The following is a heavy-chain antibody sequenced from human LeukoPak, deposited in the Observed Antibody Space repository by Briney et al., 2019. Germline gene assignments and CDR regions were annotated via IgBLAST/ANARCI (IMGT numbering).Heavy chain of an antibody. J-gene: IGHJ4*02. Sequence: GGSLRLPCAASGFTVSSNFMTWVRQAPGKGLEWVSVIYSGGSTYYADSVKGRFIISRDNSKNTLYLQMNSLRAEDTAVYYCARDWERGSLAAAGSYYFDYWGQGTLVTVSS. CDR2: IYSGGST. V-gene: IGHV3-53*05. CDR3: ARDWERGSLAAAGSYYFDY. CDR1: GFTVSSNF. D-gene: IGHD6-13*01.